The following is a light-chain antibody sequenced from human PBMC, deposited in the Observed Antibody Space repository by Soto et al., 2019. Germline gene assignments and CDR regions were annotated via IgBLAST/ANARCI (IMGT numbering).Light chain of an antibody. CDR3: KEYNNWLFLT. Sequence: EIVMTQSPATLSVSPGERATLSCRASQSVTSNLAWYQQKPGQATRLLIYGASTRATGIPARFSGSESRTEITITISNLQSEDFAVYYCKEYNNWLFLTVGGGTKVEIK. CDR2: GAS. J-gene: IGKJ4*01. V-gene: IGKV3-15*01. CDR1: QSVTSN.